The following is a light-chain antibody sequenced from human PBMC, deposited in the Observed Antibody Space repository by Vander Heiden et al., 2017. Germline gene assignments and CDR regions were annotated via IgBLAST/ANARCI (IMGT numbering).Light chain of an antibody. Sequence: QSALTQPRSVSGSPGQSVTISSTGTSSDVGGYNYVSWYQNHPGKVPKVLIYDVTQRPSGVPDRFSGSKSGNTASLTISGLQADDEADYFCCSYAGSYSVVFGGGTKLTVL. V-gene: IGLV2-11*01. CDR2: DVT. CDR1: SSDVGGYNY. CDR3: CSYAGSYSVV. J-gene: IGLJ2*01.